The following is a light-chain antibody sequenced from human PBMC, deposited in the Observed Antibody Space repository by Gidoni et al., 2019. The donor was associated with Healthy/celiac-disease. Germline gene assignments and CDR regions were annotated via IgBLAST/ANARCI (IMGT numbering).Light chain of an antibody. CDR2: QDS. Sequence: SYELTQPPSVSVSPGQTASTTCPGDKLGDKYACWYQQKPGQSPVLVIYQDSKRPSGIPERFSGSNSGNTATLTISGTQAMDEADYYCQAWDSSTANVVFGGGTKLTVL. CDR1: KLGDKY. J-gene: IGLJ2*01. V-gene: IGLV3-1*01. CDR3: QAWDSSTANVV.